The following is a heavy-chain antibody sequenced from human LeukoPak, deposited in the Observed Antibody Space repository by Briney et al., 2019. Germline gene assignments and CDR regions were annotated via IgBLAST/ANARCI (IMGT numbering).Heavy chain of an antibody. V-gene: IGHV3-21*01. D-gene: IGHD1-26*01. Sequence: GGSLRLSCAASGFTFSTYTMNWVRQAPGKGLEWVSSIDSSSIYTYYGDSVKGRLTISRDNAKNSLYLQMNGLRAEDMAIYYCARELVGALSSFDCWGQGTLVTVSS. CDR3: ARELVGALSSFDC. J-gene: IGHJ4*02. CDR1: GFTFSTYT. CDR2: IDSSSIYT.